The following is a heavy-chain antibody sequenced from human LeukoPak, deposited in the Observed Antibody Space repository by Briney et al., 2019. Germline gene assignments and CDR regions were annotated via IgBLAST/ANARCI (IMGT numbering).Heavy chain of an antibody. V-gene: IGHV1-18*01. CDR2: SSPYNGKT. CDR1: GYTFTNYG. CDR3: ARGLLTFGGVIGGPQALEYFQH. J-gene: IGHJ1*01. Sequence: VASVKVSCKASGYTFTNYGISWVRQAPGQGLEWMGWSSPYNGKTNYAQKLQGRVTMTTDTSTSTAYMELRSLRSDDTATYYCARGLLTFGGVIGGPQALEYFQHWGQGTLVTVSS. D-gene: IGHD3-16*02.